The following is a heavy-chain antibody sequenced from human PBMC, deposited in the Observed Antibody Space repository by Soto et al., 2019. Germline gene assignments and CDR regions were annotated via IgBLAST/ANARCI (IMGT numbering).Heavy chain of an antibody. J-gene: IGHJ4*02. CDR1: GGSISSGGYY. CDR3: ASIDYYDSSGYEFDY. CDR2: IYYSGST. Sequence: QVQLQESGPGLVKPSQTLSLTCTVSGGSISSGGYYWSWIRQHPGKGLEWIGYIYYSGSTYYNPSLKSRVTIXGDSSXXQFSLKLSSVTAADTAVYYCASIDYYDSSGYEFDYWGQGTLVTVSS. D-gene: IGHD3-22*01. V-gene: IGHV4-31*03.